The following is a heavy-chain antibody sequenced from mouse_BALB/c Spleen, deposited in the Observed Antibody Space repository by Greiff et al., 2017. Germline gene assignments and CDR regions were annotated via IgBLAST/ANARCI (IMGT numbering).Heavy chain of an antibody. V-gene: IGHV2-9*02. CDR2: IWAGGST. CDR3: ARARYGSSNWYFDV. CDR1: GFSFTSDD. D-gene: IGHD1-1*01. J-gene: IGHJ1*01. Sequence: VQLQESGPGLVAPSQCLSLTCTVSGFSFTSDDAHWVRQQPGKGLEWWGVIWAGGSTNYNSALMSRLSISKDNSKSQVFLKMNSLQTDDTAMYYCARARYGSSNWYFDVWGEGTTVTVSA.